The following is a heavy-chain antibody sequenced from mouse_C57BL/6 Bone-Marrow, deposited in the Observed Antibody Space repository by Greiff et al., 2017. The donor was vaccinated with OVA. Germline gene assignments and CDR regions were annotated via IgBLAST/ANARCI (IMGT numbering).Heavy chain of an antibody. Sequence: VQLQQSGAELVRPGASVKLSCTASGFNIKDDYMHWVKQRPEQGLEWIGWIDPGNGDTEYASKFQGKATITADTSSNTAYLQLSSLTSEDTAVYYCTPIYDYLAYWGQGTLVTVSA. V-gene: IGHV14-4*01. D-gene: IGHD2-4*01. J-gene: IGHJ3*01. CDR3: TPIYDYLAY. CDR1: GFNIKDDY. CDR2: IDPGNGDT.